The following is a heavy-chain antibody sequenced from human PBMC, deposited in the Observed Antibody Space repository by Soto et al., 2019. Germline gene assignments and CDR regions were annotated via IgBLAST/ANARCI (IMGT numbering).Heavy chain of an antibody. D-gene: IGHD2-21*02. CDR3: ARDESSNCGGDCYPYYFDY. J-gene: IGHJ4*02. V-gene: IGHV1-46*01. CDR2: INPSGGST. CDR1: GYTFTSYY. Sequence: QVQLVQSGAEVKKPGASVKVSCKASGYTFTSYYMHWVRQAPGQGLEWMGIINPSGGSTSYEQKFQSRVTMTRDTSTSPVYMELSRLRSEDTAVYYCARDESSNCGGDCYPYYFDYWGQGTLVTVSS.